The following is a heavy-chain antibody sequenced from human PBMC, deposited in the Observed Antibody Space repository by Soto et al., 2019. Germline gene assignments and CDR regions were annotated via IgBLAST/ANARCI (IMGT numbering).Heavy chain of an antibody. CDR1: GFTFSSYD. Sequence: GGSLRLSCAASGFTFSSYDMHWVRQATGKGLEWVSAIDTAGDTYFPDSVKARFTISRENAKNSLYLQMSSLTAGDTAVYYCARIRTGLNNAFDIWGDGTMGTVSS. CDR3: ARIRTGLNNAFDI. D-gene: IGHD1-1*01. CDR2: IDTAGDT. V-gene: IGHV3-13*01. J-gene: IGHJ3*02.